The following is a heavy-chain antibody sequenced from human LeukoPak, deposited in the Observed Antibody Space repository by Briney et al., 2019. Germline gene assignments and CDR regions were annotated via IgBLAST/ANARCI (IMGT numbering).Heavy chain of an antibody. CDR3: ARGGRGYQRDWFDR. V-gene: IGHV1-2*04. J-gene: IGHJ5*02. Sequence: ASVKVSCKASGYTFTGYYIHWVRQAPGQGLEWMGWIDPDSGGTNYAQKFQDWVTMTRDTSISTAYMQLSRLTSDDTAVYFCARGGRGYQRDWFDRWGQGTLVTVSP. CDR2: IDPDSGGT. CDR1: GYTFTGYY. D-gene: IGHD1-26*01.